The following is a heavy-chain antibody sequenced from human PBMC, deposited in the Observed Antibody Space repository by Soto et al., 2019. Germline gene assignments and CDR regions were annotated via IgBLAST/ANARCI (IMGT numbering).Heavy chain of an antibody. V-gene: IGHV4-30-2*01. Sequence: QLQLQESGSGLVKPSQTLSLTCTVSGGSINSGGYSWIWIRQPPGKGLEWIGYIYHTGNTFYNPSLQSRVTISVDQSKNQFCLSLGSVTAADTAMYYCARVERTLSTPFAYGMDVWGQGTTVTVSS. CDR3: ARVERTLSTPFAYGMDV. CDR2: IYHTGNT. CDR1: GGSINSGGYS. J-gene: IGHJ6*02. D-gene: IGHD2-2*01.